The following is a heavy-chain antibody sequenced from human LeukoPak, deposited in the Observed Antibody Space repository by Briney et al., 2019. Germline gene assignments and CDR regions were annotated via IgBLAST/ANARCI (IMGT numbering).Heavy chain of an antibody. V-gene: IGHV3-7*01. J-gene: IGHJ4*02. CDR3: ARVNPDYGDNHFDY. CDR1: GFTFSRNW. CDR2: IKQDGNAK. D-gene: IGHD4-17*01. Sequence: PGGSLRLSCEASGFTFSRNWMSWVRQAPGKGLEWVANIKQDGNAKYYVDSVKGRFTISRDNAKNSLYLQMNSLRAEDTAVYYCARVNPDYGDNHFDYWGQGTLVTVSS.